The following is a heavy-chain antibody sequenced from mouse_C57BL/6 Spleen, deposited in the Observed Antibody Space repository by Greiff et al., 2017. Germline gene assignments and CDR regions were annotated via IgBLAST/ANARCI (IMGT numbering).Heavy chain of an antibody. CDR3: APANWDY. Sequence: QVQLQQPGAELVRPGTSVKLSCKASGYTFTSYWMHWVKQRPGQGLEWIGVIDPSDSYTNYNQKFKGKATLTVDTSSSTAYMQLSSRTSEDSAVYYCAPANWDYWGQGTTLTVSS. J-gene: IGHJ2*01. CDR2: IDPSDSYT. D-gene: IGHD4-1*01. V-gene: IGHV1-59*01. CDR1: GYTFTSYW.